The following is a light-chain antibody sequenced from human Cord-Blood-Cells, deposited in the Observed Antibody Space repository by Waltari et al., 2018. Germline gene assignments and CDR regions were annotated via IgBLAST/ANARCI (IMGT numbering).Light chain of an antibody. CDR2: WAS. CDR3: QQYYSTPGT. CDR1: QIVLCRSNNKNY. V-gene: IGKV4-1*01. Sequence: VMNESTESLAVCWGERAVIHWKSSQIVLCRSNNKNYLAWYQQKPGQPPKLLIYWASTRESGVPDRFSGSGSGTDFTLTISSLQAEDVAVYYCQQYYSTPGTFGQGTKLEIK. J-gene: IGKJ2*01.